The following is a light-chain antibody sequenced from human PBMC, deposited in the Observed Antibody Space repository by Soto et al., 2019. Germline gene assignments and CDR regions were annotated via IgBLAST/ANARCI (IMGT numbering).Light chain of an antibody. CDR2: LGS. CDR1: QSLLHSNGYNY. V-gene: IGKV2-28*01. CDR3: MQALQTPWT. Sequence: DIVMTQSPLSLPVTPGEPASISCRSSQSLLHSNGYNYLDWYLQKPGQSPQLLIYLGSNRASGVTDRFSGSGSGTDFTLNISRVEAEDVGFYYCMQALQTPWTFGQGTKVEIK. J-gene: IGKJ1*01.